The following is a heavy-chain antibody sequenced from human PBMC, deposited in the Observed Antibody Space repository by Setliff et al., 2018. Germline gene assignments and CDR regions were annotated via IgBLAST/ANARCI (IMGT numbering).Heavy chain of an antibody. V-gene: IGHV1-2*02. Sequence: ASVKVSCKASGYIFTGYYIHWVRQAPGQGLEWVGWINPYGGATNYAQKFQVRVTLTGDTSVSTAYMELSSLRYDDTAVYYCARGYYNANGYPTQYWGQGTLVTVSS. CDR1: GYIFTGYY. J-gene: IGHJ4*02. CDR2: INPYGGAT. CDR3: ARGYYNANGYPTQY. D-gene: IGHD3-10*01.